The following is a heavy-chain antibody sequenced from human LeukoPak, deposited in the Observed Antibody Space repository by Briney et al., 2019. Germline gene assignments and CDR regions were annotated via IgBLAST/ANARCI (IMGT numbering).Heavy chain of an antibody. CDR1: GFTFSRYA. D-gene: IGHD2-21*01. J-gene: IGHJ4*02. Sequence: GGSLRLSCGASGFTFSRYAMSWVRQAPGKGLQWVSQIDGSGGALYYADSVRGRFTISRDNSKNTLYLQMNSLRAEDTAVYYCAKELPPGDYWGQGTLVTVSS. CDR2: IDGSGGAL. V-gene: IGHV3-23*01. CDR3: AKELPPGDY.